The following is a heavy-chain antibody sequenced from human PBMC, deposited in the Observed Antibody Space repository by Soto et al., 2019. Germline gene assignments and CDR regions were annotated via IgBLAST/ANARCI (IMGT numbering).Heavy chain of an antibody. Sequence: EVQLVESGGGLVQPGGSRSPSGAAPGFTFSNYWMSWVRQAPGKGLEWVANIKQDGSEKNYVDSVKGRFTISRDNAKNSLDLQMNSLRAEDTAVYYCASVAIWGQGTPVTVSS. CDR3: ASVAI. V-gene: IGHV3-7*01. D-gene: IGHD5-12*01. J-gene: IGHJ4*02. CDR1: GFTFSNYW. CDR2: IKQDGSEK.